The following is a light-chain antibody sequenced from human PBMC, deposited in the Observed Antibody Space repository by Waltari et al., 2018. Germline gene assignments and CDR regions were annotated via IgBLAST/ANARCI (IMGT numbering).Light chain of an antibody. V-gene: IGKV3-11*01. CDR3: QQYYALPRT. J-gene: IGKJ1*01. Sequence: EIVLTQSPATLSLSPGERATLSCRASQSVSSYLAWYQQKPGQAPRLLIYDASNRATGIPARFSGSGSGTDFTLTISSLEPEDFAVYYCQQYYALPRTFGQGTKVEI. CDR1: QSVSSY. CDR2: DAS.